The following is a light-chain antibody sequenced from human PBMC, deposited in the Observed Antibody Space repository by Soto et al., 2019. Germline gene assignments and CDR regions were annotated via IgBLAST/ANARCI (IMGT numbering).Light chain of an antibody. CDR1: QSVSSL. CDR3: QQCCSWVWT. V-gene: IGKV3-11*01. J-gene: IGKJ1*01. Sequence: EIVLTQSPATLYSSPGEEATLSCGASQSVSSLLAWYQQKPGQAPRLLIYAASNRATGIPARFIRSGSGTALSRTSGRLATEDFAVYYWQQCCSWVWTFGQGTKVEI. CDR2: AAS.